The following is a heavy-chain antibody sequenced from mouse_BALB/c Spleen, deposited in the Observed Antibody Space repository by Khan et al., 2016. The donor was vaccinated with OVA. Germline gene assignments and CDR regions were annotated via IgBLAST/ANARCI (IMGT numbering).Heavy chain of an antibody. CDR3: ARVNYYGSSHYAMDY. V-gene: IGHV1S41*01. Sequence: DLVKPGASVKLSCKASGYTFTSYWINWIKQRPGQGLEWIGRIAPGSGSPYYNEMFKDKATLTVDTSSSAAYIQLSSLSSEDSAVYFCARVNYYGSSHYAMDYWGQGTSVTVSS. D-gene: IGHD1-1*01. CDR2: IAPGSGSP. CDR1: GYTFTSYW. J-gene: IGHJ4*01.